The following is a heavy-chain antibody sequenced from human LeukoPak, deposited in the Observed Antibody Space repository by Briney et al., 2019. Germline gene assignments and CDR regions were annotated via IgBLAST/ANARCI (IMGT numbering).Heavy chain of an antibody. Sequence: ASVKVSCKASGYSLTGYYMHWLRQAPGQGLEWMGWIDPNSGDTGYAQKFQGRVTMTRDMSISTIYMELTRLRSDDTALYYCARWDGYSSSPDYWGQGTLVTVSS. D-gene: IGHD6-13*01. CDR3: ARWDGYSSSPDY. V-gene: IGHV1-2*02. CDR2: IDPNSGDT. CDR1: GYSLTGYY. J-gene: IGHJ4*02.